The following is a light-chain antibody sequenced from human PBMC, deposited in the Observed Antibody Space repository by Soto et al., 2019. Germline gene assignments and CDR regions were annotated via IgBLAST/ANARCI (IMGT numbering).Light chain of an antibody. CDR2: DGS. CDR1: SSDVGSYNL. V-gene: IGLV2-23*01. J-gene: IGLJ2*01. CDR3: CSFAGGATVV. Sequence: QSALTQPASVSGSPGQSITISCTGISSDVGSYNLVSWYQHHPGKGPKLMIYDGSNRPSGVSNRFSGSKSDSTASLTISGLQAEDEADYYCCSFAGGATVVFGGGTKVTVL.